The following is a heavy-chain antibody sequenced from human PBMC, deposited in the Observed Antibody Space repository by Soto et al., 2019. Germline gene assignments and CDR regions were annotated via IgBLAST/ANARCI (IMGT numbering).Heavy chain of an antibody. Sequence: QLQLQESGPGLVKPSDTLSLTCTVSGGSISGTGYYWGWIRQPPGKGLEWVGSIFYSGSANYNPPLKSRVTISVDTSKNHFSLRLSSVTAADTAVYYCARLGSQYLVLYYFGMDVWGQGTTVTVSS. CDR2: IFYSGSA. D-gene: IGHD2-2*01. CDR1: GGSISGTGYY. CDR3: ARLGSQYLVLYYFGMDV. J-gene: IGHJ6*02. V-gene: IGHV4-39*02.